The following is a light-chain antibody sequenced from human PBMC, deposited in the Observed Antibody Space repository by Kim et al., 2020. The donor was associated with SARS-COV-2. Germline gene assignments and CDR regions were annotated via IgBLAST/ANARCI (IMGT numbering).Light chain of an antibody. J-gene: IGLJ3*02. Sequence: HTASSICGRTNSGRKAVHWYQQKPAKDPVLVLYSDSNRPSGIPERFSGSNPGNTATLTISRIEAGDEADYYCQVWDSSSDHWVFGGGTQLTVL. CDR1: NSGRKA. CDR3: QVWDSSSDHWV. CDR2: SDS. V-gene: IGLV3-12*02.